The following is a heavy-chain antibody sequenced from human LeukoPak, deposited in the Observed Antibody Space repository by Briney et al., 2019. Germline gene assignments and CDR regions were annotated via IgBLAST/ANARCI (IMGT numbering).Heavy chain of an antibody. CDR1: GFTFSSYA. CDR2: ISGSGGST. J-gene: IGHJ3*02. D-gene: IGHD3-3*01. CDR3: AKGWITIFGVVIGAFDI. Sequence: GGSLRLSCAASGFTFSSYAMSWVRQAPGKGLEWVSAISGSGGSTYYADSVKGRFTISRDNSKNTLYLQMNSLRAEDTAVYYCAKGWITIFGVVIGAFDIWGQGTMVTVSS. V-gene: IGHV3-23*01.